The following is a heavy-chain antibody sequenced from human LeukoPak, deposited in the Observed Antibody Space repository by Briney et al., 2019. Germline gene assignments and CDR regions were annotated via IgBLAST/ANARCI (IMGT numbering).Heavy chain of an antibody. J-gene: IGHJ4*02. V-gene: IGHV1-18*01. CDR3: AARRGELPYYFDY. CDR2: ISAYKGKT. D-gene: IGHD1-26*01. Sequence: ASVKVSCKASGYTFTSYGISWMRQAPGQGLEWMGWISAYKGKTNYAQKLRGRVTMTTDTSTSTAYMELRSLRSDDTAVYYCAARRGELPYYFDYWGQGTLVTVSS. CDR1: GYTFTSYG.